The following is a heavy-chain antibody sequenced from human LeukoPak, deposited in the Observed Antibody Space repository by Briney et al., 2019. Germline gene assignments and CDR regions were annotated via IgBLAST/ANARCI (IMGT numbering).Heavy chain of an antibody. CDR2: IYYSGST. D-gene: IGHD2-21*02. CDR3: ARYVVVTAYFDY. Sequence: QSSETLSLTCTVSGGSISSYYWSWIRQPPGKGLEWIGYIYYSGSTNYNPSLKSRVTISVDTSKNQFSLKLSSMTAADTAVYYCARYVVVTAYFDYWGQGTLVTVSS. CDR1: GGSISSYY. J-gene: IGHJ4*02. V-gene: IGHV4-59*01.